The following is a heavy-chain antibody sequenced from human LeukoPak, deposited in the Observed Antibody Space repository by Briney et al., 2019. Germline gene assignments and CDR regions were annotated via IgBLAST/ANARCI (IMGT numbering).Heavy chain of an antibody. J-gene: IGHJ4*02. V-gene: IGHV3-23*01. CDR3: AKDRAGYSYGTFEA. CDR2: ITNTGATT. Sequence: GGSLRLSCAASGFTFSNYGMTWVRQAPGKGLEWVASITNTGATTYYADSVKGRFTISRDNSKTTLYFQMNSLRVEDTAIYYCAKDRAGYSYGTFEAWGEGALVTVSS. CDR1: GFTFSNYG. D-gene: IGHD5-18*01.